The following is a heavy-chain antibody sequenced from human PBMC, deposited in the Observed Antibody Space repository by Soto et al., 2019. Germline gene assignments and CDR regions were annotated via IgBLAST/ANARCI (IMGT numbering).Heavy chain of an antibody. CDR1: GCTFTRYA. V-gene: IGHV1-3*01. D-gene: IGHD2-2*01. CDR2: INAXNGNK. Sequence: XSVKVSCKASGCTFTRYAMHWVRQAPGQRLEWMXWINAXNGNKKYSQKXXDRVTITTXTSARTAYMELSSLKSEDTAVYYCARDVAVADYWGKGTLVTVYS. CDR3: ARDVAVADY. J-gene: IGHJ4*02.